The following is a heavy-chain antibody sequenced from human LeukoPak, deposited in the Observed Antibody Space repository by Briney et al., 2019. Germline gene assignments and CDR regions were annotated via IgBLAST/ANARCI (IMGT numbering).Heavy chain of an antibody. CDR2: ISWNSGTI. CDR1: RFSFDDYA. D-gene: IGHD6-6*01. Sequence: GGSLRLSCAASRFSFDDYAMHWVRQAPGKGLEWVSGISWNSGTIAYADSVKGRFTISRDNSKNSLYLQMNSLKAEDTAVYYCARDSSSSSSLYYMDVWGKGTTVTVSS. V-gene: IGHV3-9*01. J-gene: IGHJ6*03. CDR3: ARDSSSSSSLYYMDV.